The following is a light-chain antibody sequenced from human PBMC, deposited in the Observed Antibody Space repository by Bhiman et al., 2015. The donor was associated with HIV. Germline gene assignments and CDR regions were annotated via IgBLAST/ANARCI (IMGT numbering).Light chain of an antibody. Sequence: SYALTQPPSVSVSPGQTASITCSGHKLGDKYTCWYQQKPGQSPVLVIYQDTKRPSGIPERFSGSNSGNTATLTISGTQPMDESDYYCQAWDSSSRVFGTGTKVTVL. J-gene: IGLJ1*01. CDR2: QDT. CDR1: KLGDKY. CDR3: QAWDSSSRV. V-gene: IGLV3-1*01.